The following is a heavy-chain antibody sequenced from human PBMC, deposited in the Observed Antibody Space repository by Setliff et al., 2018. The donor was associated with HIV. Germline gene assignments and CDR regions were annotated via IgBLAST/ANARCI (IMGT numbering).Heavy chain of an antibody. CDR3: ARIPYSSSWYGSPPDY. Sequence: PGGSLRLSCAASGFTFSDYYMSWIRQAPGKGLEWVSYISSSGSTIYYTDSVKGRFTISRDNSKNTLYVQMNSLRAEDTAVYYCARIPYSSSWYGSPPDYWGQGTLVTVSS. D-gene: IGHD6-13*01. CDR2: ISSSGSTI. V-gene: IGHV3-11*04. CDR1: GFTFSDYY. J-gene: IGHJ4*02.